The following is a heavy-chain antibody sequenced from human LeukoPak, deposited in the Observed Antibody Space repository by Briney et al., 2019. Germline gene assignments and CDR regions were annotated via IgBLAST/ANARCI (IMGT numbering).Heavy chain of an antibody. V-gene: IGHV3-30*02. CDR3: AKAAVEAARPLDY. J-gene: IGHJ4*02. CDR1: GSTFSSYG. Sequence: GGSLRLSCAASGSTFSSYGMHWVRQAPGKGLEWVAFIRYDGSNKYYADSVKGRFTISRDNSKNTLYLQMNSLRAEDTAVYYCAKAAVEAARPLDYWGQGTLVTVSS. D-gene: IGHD6-6*01. CDR2: IRYDGSNK.